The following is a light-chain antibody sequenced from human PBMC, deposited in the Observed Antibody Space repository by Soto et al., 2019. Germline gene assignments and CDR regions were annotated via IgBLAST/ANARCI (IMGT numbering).Light chain of an antibody. J-gene: IGLJ2*01. CDR2: SYN. Sequence: QSVLTQPPSASGTPGQRVTISCSGSISNIGSNTVSWFQQLPGAAPKLLIHSYNQRPSGVPDRFSGSKSGTSASLAISGLQSEDEADYFCAAWDNSLNVVVFGGGIKVTVL. CDR1: ISNIGSNT. V-gene: IGLV1-44*01. CDR3: AAWDNSLNVVV.